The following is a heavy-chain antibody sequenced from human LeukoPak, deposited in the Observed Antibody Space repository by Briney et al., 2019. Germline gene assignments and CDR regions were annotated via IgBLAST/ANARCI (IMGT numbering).Heavy chain of an antibody. J-gene: IGHJ6*03. Sequence: ASVKVSCKASGGTFSSYAMSWVRQAPGQGLEWMGWISAYNGNTNYAQKLQGRVTLTTDTSTSRAYMTLRRLRSDDTAVYYCAGDLSQYTIVATIYYYYYMDVWGKGTTVTVSS. D-gene: IGHD5-12*01. CDR3: AGDLSQYTIVATIYYYYYMDV. CDR2: ISAYNGNT. CDR1: GGTFSSYA. V-gene: IGHV1-18*01.